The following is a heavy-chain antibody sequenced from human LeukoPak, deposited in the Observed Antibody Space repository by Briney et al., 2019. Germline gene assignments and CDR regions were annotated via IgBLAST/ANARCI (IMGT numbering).Heavy chain of an antibody. Sequence: GGSLRLSCAASGFTFSDYSMSWVRQAPGKGLEWLSIISASGGTLTYAGSVKGRFTMSRDNSKNTLYLQMNRLGAEDTAVYYCARGASTLTRYLDYWGQGSLVIVSS. V-gene: IGHV3-23*01. CDR3: ARGASTLTRYLDY. D-gene: IGHD4-17*01. CDR1: GFTFSDYS. J-gene: IGHJ4*02. CDR2: ISASGGTL.